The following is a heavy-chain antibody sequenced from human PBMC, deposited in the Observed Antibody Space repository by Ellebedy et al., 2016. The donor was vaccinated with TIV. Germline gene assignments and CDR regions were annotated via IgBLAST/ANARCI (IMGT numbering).Heavy chain of an antibody. CDR1: GYDFNVYY. Sequence: ASVKVSCXASGYDFNVYYIHWVRQAPGQGLESMGWINPNSGGTNYAQKFQGRVTMTRDTSISTAYMEVTRLRSDDTAVYYCARGLRLGDTRIGYWGQGTLVTVSS. J-gene: IGHJ4*02. V-gene: IGHV1-2*02. CDR2: INPNSGGT. CDR3: ARGLRLGDTRIGY. D-gene: IGHD1-26*01.